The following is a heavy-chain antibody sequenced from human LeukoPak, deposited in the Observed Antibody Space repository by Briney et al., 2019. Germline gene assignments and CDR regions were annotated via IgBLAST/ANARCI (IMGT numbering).Heavy chain of an antibody. CDR3: ARMGPAASSTYYLTADAFDI. J-gene: IGHJ3*02. Sequence: SQTLSLTCTVSGGSISSGSYYWSWIRQPAGKGLEWIGRIYTSGSTKYNPSLKSRVTISLDTSKNQFSLKLSSVTAADTAVYYCARMGPAASSTYYLTADAFDIWGQGTMVTVSS. CDR1: GGSISSGSYY. D-gene: IGHD2-2*01. V-gene: IGHV4-61*02. CDR2: IYTSGST.